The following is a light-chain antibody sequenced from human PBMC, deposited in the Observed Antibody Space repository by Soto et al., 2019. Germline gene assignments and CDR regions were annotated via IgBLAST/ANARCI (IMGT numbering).Light chain of an antibody. CDR2: GAS. CDR3: AHIYTAQWT. CDR1: ENIKNY. V-gene: IGKV1-39*01. J-gene: IGKJ1*01. Sequence: DIHVTQSPSSLPASLGDRVTITCRASENIKNYLTWYQQKPGKAPKLLIYGASTLKTGVPSRFSGSGSGTDFTFTIGGLQPDDFATYYCAHIYTAQWTFGQGTRVDLK.